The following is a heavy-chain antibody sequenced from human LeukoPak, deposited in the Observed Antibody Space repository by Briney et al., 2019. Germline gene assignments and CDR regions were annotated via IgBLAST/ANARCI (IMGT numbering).Heavy chain of an antibody. D-gene: IGHD6-19*01. CDR3: ARHKELGSSGFDY. J-gene: IGHJ4*02. Sequence: SSETLSPTCTVSGGSISSYYWSWIRQPPGKGLEWIGYIYYSGSTNYNPSLKSRVTISVDTSKNQFSLKLSSVTAADTAVYYCARHKELGSSGFDYWGQGTLVTVSS. V-gene: IGHV4-59*08. CDR2: IYYSGST. CDR1: GGSISSYY.